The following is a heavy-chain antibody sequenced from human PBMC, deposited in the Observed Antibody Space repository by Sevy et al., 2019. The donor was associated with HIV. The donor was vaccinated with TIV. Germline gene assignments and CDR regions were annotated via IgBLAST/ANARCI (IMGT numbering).Heavy chain of an antibody. CDR2: ISYDGSNK. CDR1: GFTFSSYA. V-gene: IGHV3-30-3*01. CDR3: ARDSHSSSRSRPGAFDI. D-gene: IGHD6-13*01. J-gene: IGHJ3*02. Sequence: GGSLRLSCAASGFTFSSYAMHWVRQAPGKGLEWVAVISYDGSNKYYADSVKGRFTISRDNSKNTLYLQMNSLRAEDTAVYYCARDSHSSSRSRPGAFDIWGQGTMVTVSS.